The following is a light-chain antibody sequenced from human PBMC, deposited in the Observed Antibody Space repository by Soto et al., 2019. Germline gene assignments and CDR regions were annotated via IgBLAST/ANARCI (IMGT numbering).Light chain of an antibody. CDR1: TGAVTSDYY. CDR3: LLYHGAAQV. CDR2: STY. V-gene: IGLV7-43*01. Sequence: QSVVTQEPSLTVSPGGTVTLTCASSTGAVTSDYYPNWLQQKPGQAPRSLIHSTYTRHFWTPPRFSGSLLGGKAALTVSDVQPEDEADYYCLLYHGAAQVFGGGTKLTVL. J-gene: IGLJ3*02.